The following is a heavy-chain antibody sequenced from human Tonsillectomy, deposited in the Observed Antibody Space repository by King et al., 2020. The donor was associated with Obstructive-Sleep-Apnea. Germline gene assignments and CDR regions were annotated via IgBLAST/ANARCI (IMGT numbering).Heavy chain of an antibody. CDR1: GGSISSYY. CDR2: NYYSGST. V-gene: IGHV4-59*01. CDR3: AGGGAPEMAANDY. D-gene: IGHD5-24*01. J-gene: IGHJ4*02. Sequence: VQLQESGPGLVKPSETLSLTCTVSGGSISSYYWSWIRQPPGKGLEWIGYNYYSGSTNYNPSLKSRVTISVDTSKNQFSLKLSSVTAADTAVYYCAGGGAPEMAANDYWGQGTLVTVSS.